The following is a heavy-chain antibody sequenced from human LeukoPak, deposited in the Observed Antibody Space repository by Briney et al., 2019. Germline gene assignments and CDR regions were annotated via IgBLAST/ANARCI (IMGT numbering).Heavy chain of an antibody. CDR2: IRGSGGST. CDR3: AKVSCSSTSCNFDY. CDR1: GFTFSSYA. V-gene: IGHV3-23*01. D-gene: IGHD2-2*01. J-gene: IGHJ4*02. Sequence: PGGSLRLSCAASGFTFSSYAMSWVRQAPGKGLEWVSAIRGSGGSTYYADSVKGRFTISRDNAKNTLYLQMNSLRAEETAVYYCAKVSCSSTSCNFDYWGQGTLVTVSS.